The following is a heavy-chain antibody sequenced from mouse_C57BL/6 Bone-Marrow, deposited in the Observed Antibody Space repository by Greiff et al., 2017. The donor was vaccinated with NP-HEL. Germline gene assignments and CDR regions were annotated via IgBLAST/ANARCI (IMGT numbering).Heavy chain of an antibody. J-gene: IGHJ2*01. D-gene: IGHD1-1*01. CDR1: GYTFTSYW. V-gene: IGHV1-55*01. Sequence: VQLQQSGAELVKPGASVKMSCKASGYTFTSYWITWVKQRPGQGLEWIGDIYPGSGSTNYNEKFKSKATLTVDTSSSTAYMQLSSLTSEDSAVYYCARSLYYGSSYDYFDYWGQGTTLTVSS. CDR3: ARSLYYGSSYDYFDY. CDR2: IYPGSGST.